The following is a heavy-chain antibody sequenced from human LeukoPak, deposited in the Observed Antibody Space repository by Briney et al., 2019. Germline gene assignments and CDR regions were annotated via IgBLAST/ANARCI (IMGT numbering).Heavy chain of an antibody. J-gene: IGHJ4*02. D-gene: IGHD6-13*01. CDR1: GGSISRYY. V-gene: IGHV4-59*08. CDR3: ARRAAALDY. Sequence: SETLSLTCTVSGGSISRYYWSWIRQPPGKGLEWIGYFHYSGSTNYNPSLSSRITMSVDTSKNQFSLKLNSVTAADTAVYYCARRAAALDYWGQGTLITVSS. CDR2: FHYSGST.